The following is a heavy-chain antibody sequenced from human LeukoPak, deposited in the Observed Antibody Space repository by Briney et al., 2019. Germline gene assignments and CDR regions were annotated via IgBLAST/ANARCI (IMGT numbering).Heavy chain of an antibody. D-gene: IGHD3-10*01. V-gene: IGHV3-30*02. CDR1: GFTFSSYG. Sequence: GGSLRLSCAASGFTFSSYGMHWARQAPGKGLEWVAFIRYDGSNKYYADSVKGRFTISRDNSKNTLYLQMNSLRAEDTAVYYCAKNMVRGVIMSSSFDYWGQGTLVTVSS. CDR3: AKNMVRGVIMSSSFDY. J-gene: IGHJ4*02. CDR2: IRYDGSNK.